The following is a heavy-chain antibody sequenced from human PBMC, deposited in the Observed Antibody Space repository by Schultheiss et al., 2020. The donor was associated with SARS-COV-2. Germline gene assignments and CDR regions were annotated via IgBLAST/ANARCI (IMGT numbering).Heavy chain of an antibody. D-gene: IGHD2-2*01. J-gene: IGHJ5*02. V-gene: IGHV4-38-2*01. CDR1: GYSISSGYY. CDR2: IYYSGST. Sequence: SETLSLTCAVSGYSISSGYYWGWIRQPPGKGLEWLGYIYYSGSTNYNPSLKSRVTISVDTSKNQFSLKLSSVTAADTAVYYCARWARYCSSTSCYYEGWFDPWGQGTLVTVSS. CDR3: ARWARYCSSTSCYYEGWFDP.